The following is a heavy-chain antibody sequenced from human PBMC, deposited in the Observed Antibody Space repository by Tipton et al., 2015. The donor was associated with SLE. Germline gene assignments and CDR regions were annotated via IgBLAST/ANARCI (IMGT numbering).Heavy chain of an antibody. V-gene: IGHV4-59*01. CDR1: GGSISNYY. J-gene: IGHJ3*02. Sequence: TLSLTCSVSGGSISNYYWSWIRQPPGKGLEWLAYIYYSGGTNYNPSLKSRVTISVDTSKNQVSLNLASVTAADAAVYYCARGEPEGLTTNTFDIWGQGTEVTVAS. D-gene: IGHD1-1*01. CDR3: ARGEPEGLTTNTFDI. CDR2: IYYSGGT.